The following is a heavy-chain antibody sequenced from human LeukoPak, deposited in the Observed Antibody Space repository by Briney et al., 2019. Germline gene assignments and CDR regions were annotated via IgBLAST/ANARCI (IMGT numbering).Heavy chain of an antibody. V-gene: IGHV3-23*01. D-gene: IGHD1-26*01. CDR3: AKDLAGSGSYSFDY. J-gene: IGHJ4*02. CDR2: ISGSGGST. CDR1: GFTFSNYA. Sequence: PAGGSLRLPCAASGFTFSNYAMNWVRQAPGRGLEWVSAISGSGGSTYYADSVKGRFTISRDNSKNTLYLQMNSLRAEDTAVYYCAKDLAGSGSYSFDYWGQGTLVTVSS.